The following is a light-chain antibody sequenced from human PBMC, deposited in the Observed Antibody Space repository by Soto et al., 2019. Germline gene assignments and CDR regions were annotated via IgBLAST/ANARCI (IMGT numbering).Light chain of an antibody. CDR2: AAS. CDR1: QSISTY. Sequence: DIQMTQSPSSLSASVGDRVTITCRASQSISTYLNWYQQKAGLAPKLLIYAASSLQSGVPSRFSGSGSGTHFTLTISSLQPEDFATYYCQQSYGTPITFGQGTRLEIK. J-gene: IGKJ5*01. V-gene: IGKV1-39*01. CDR3: QQSYGTPIT.